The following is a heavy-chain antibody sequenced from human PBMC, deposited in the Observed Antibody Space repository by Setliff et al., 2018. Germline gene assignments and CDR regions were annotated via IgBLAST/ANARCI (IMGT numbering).Heavy chain of an antibody. Sequence: SETLSLTCIVAGDSISNTGYYWGWIRQPPGKGLEWIGRIYNSGTTNYNPSLKSRVTISADTSNNSFSLDLFSVTAADTAVYYCAGRDYSGGDSWGHGTLVTVSS. CDR3: AGRDYSGGDS. D-gene: IGHD4-4*01. CDR1: GDSISNTGYY. CDR2: IYNSGTT. J-gene: IGHJ5*01. V-gene: IGHV4-39*02.